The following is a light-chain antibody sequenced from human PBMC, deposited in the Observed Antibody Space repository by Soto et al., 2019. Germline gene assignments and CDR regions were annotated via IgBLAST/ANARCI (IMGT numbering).Light chain of an antibody. V-gene: IGLV2-23*03. CDR1: SSDVGSYNL. CDR2: EGS. Sequence: QSALTQPASVSGSPGQSITISCTGTSSDVGSYNLVSWYQQHPGKAPKLMIYEGSNRPSGVSNRFSGSKSGNTASLTISGLQAEDEADYYCCSYAGSTTFMVFGGGTKLTVL. J-gene: IGLJ2*01. CDR3: CSYAGSTTFMV.